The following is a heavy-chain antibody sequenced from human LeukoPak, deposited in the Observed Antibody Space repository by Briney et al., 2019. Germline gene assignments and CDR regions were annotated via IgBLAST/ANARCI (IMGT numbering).Heavy chain of an antibody. V-gene: IGHV1-2*06. J-gene: IGHJ5*02. D-gene: IGHD1-26*01. CDR3: ARAQAWDASDPNWFDP. Sequence: ASVKVSCKASGYTFTGYHMHWVRQAPGQGLEWMGRINPNSGDTNYAQKFQGRVTMTRDTSISTAYMELSRLRSEDTAVYYCARAQAWDASDPNWFDPWGQGSLVIVSS. CDR1: GYTFTGYH. CDR2: INPNSGDT.